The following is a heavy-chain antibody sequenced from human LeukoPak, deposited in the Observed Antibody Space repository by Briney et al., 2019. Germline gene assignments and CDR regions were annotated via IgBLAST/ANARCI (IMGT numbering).Heavy chain of an antibody. D-gene: IGHD1-26*01. CDR3: ARRGEWELRAGPFDY. V-gene: IGHV4-31*03. CDR1: GGSIGSGGYY. CDR2: IYYSGST. J-gene: IGHJ4*02. Sequence: SETLSLTCTVSGGSIGSGGYYWGWIRQRPGKGLEWIGYIYYSGSTYYNPSLKSRVTISVDTFKNQFSLKLTSVTAADTAVYYCARRGEWELRAGPFDYWGQGALVTVSS.